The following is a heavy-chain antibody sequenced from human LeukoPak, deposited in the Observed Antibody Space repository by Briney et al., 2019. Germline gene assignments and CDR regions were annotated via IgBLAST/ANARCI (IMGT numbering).Heavy chain of an antibody. J-gene: IGHJ3*02. CDR3: ARAFATAMADAFDI. CDR2: IYHSGST. V-gene: IGHV4-30-2*01. Sequence: LQTLSLTCAVSGGSISSGGSSWSWIRQPPGKGLEWIGYIYHSGSTYYDPSLKSRVTISVDRSKNQFSLKLSSVTAADTAVYYCARAFATAMADAFDIWGQGTMVTVSS. D-gene: IGHD5-18*01. CDR1: GGSISSGGSS.